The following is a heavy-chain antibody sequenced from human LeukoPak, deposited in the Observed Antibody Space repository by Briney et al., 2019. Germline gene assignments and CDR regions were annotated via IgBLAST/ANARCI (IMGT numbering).Heavy chain of an antibody. CDR3: ARLAPGDPFDY. V-gene: IGHV1-18*04. CDR2: ISAYNGNT. Sequence: GESLRISCKGSGYSFTSYWISWVRQAPGQGLEWMGWISAYNGNTNYAQKLQGRVTMTTDTSTSTAYMELRSLRSDDTAAYYCARLAPGDPFDYWGQGTLVTVSS. D-gene: IGHD2-21*01. CDR1: GYSFTSYW. J-gene: IGHJ4*02.